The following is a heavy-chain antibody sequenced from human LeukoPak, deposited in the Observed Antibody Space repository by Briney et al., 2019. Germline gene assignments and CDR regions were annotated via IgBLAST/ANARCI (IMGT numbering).Heavy chain of an antibody. V-gene: IGHV3-21*01. Sequence: GGSLTLSCAASGFTFSTYSMSWVRQAPGKGLEWVSSISSSSSYIYYADSVKGRLTISRDNAKNSLYLQMNSLRAEDTAVYYCARDLSGSYYSTRYFDYWGQGTLVTVSS. J-gene: IGHJ4*02. CDR1: GFTFSTYS. D-gene: IGHD1-26*01. CDR2: ISSSSSYI. CDR3: ARDLSGSYYSTRYFDY.